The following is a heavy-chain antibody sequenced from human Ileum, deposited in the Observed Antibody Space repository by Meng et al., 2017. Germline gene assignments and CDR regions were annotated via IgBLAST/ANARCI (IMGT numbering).Heavy chain of an antibody. CDR3: AHRLGPYNPKWDVGYFDY. Sequence: SGPTLVKPTQTRTLTCTFSGFPLTTTQVGGGWIRQPPGKALESLVLIYWDDDKRYNPSLRCRHTVTKDTSKNQVVLTMTNMDPVDTATYYCAHRLGPYNPKWDVGYFDYWGQGALVTVSS. CDR2: IYWDDDK. D-gene: IGHD1-14*01. J-gene: IGHJ4*02. V-gene: IGHV2-5*02. CDR1: GFPLTTTQVG.